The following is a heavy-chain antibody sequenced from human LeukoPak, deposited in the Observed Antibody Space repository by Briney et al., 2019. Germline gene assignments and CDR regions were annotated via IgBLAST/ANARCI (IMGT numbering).Heavy chain of an antibody. CDR2: IYYTGNT. CDR1: GVSISSSYSY. V-gene: IGHV4-39*01. Sequence: PSETLSLTCTVSGVSISSSYSYWGWIRQPPGMGLEWIGSIYYTGNTYYNASLKSQVSISIDTSKNQFSLKLTSVTAAGTAVYYCASQYFLILSLYYFDNWGQGTLVTVSS. J-gene: IGHJ4*02. CDR3: ASQYFLILSLYYFDN. D-gene: IGHD3-10*02.